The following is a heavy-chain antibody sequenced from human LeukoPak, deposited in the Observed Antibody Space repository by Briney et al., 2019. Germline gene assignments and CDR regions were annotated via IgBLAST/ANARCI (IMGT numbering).Heavy chain of an antibody. CDR2: IYYSGST. Sequence: PSETLSLTCTVSGGSISSSSHYWGWIRQPPGKGLEWIGSIYYSGSTYYNPSLKSRVTISVDTSKNQFSLKLSSVTAADTAVYYCATGAGDFDHWGQGILVTVSS. V-gene: IGHV4-39*01. J-gene: IGHJ4*02. CDR3: ATGAGDFDH. CDR1: GGSISSSSHY. D-gene: IGHD1-14*01.